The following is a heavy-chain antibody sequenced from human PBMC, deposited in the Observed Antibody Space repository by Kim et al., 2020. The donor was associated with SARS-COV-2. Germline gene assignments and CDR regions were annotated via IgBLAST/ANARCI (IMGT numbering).Heavy chain of an antibody. Sequence: ASVKVSCKASGYTFTSYGMSWVRQAPGQGLEWMAWINTNTGNPTYAQGFTGRFVFSLDTSVSTAYLQISSLKAEDTALYYCARTSSRDVCGQGTTVTVSS. V-gene: IGHV7-4-1*02. CDR3: ARTSSRDV. CDR1: GYTFTSYG. J-gene: IGHJ6*02. CDR2: INTNTGNP. D-gene: IGHD1-26*01.